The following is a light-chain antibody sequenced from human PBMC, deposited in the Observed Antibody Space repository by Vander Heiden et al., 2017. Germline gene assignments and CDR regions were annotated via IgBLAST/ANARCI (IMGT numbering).Light chain of an antibody. V-gene: IGKV3-11*01. J-gene: IGKJ1*01. CDR1: QSVSSY. Sequence: EIVLTQSPATLSLSPGERATLSCRASQSVSSYLAWYQQKPGQAPRLLIYDASNSATGIPARFSGSGSGTDFTLTSSSREPEDFAVYYWQQRSNWWTLGQGTKVEIK. CDR2: DAS. CDR3: QQRSNWWT.